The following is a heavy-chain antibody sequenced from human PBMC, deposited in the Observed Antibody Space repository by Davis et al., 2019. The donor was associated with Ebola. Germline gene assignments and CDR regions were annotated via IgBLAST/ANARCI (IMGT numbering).Heavy chain of an antibody. CDR3: AKDMRSAVPGTPDY. D-gene: IGHD6-19*01. J-gene: IGHJ4*02. Sequence: GGSLRLSCAASGFTFSTYGMSWVRQAPGKGLEWVSSISGSGFSINYADSVKGRFSISRDNYKDTLYLEINSLRAEDTAVYHCAKDMRSAVPGTPDYWGPGTRVTVSS. CDR1: GFTFSTYG. V-gene: IGHV3-23*01. CDR2: ISGSGFSI.